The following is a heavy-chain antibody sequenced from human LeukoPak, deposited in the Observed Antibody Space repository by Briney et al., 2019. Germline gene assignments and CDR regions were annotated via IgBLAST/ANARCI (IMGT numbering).Heavy chain of an antibody. CDR3: ARLDMLRIRDY. V-gene: IGHV3-21*01. CDR1: GFTFSSYS. J-gene: IGHJ4*02. Sequence: GGSLRLSCAASGFTFSSYSMNWVRQAPGKGLEWVSSISSSSSYIYYADLVKGRFTISRDNAKNSLYLQMNSLRAEDTAVYYCARLDMLRIRDYWGQGTLVTVSS. D-gene: IGHD5-12*01. CDR2: ISSSSSYI.